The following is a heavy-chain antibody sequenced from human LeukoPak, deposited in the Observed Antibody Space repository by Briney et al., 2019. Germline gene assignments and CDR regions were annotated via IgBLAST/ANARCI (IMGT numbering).Heavy chain of an antibody. CDR3: AKDTRGYYYGMDV. V-gene: IGHV3-30*18. CDR2: ISYDGSNK. D-gene: IGHD3-10*01. J-gene: IGHJ6*02. CDR1: GFTFSSYG. Sequence: PGRSLRLSCAASGFTFSSYGLHWVRQAPGKGPECVAVISYDGSNKYYADSVKGRFTISRDNSKNTLYLQMHSLRAEDTAVYYCAKDTRGYYYGMDVWGQGTTVTVSS.